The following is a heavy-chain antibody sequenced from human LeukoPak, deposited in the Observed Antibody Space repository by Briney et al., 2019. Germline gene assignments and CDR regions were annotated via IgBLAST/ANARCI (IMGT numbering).Heavy chain of an antibody. CDR2: IWADGSRA. CDR3: ARSPLYGSGSYYSYYFDY. CDR1: GFTLSSYW. D-gene: IGHD3-10*01. Sequence: GGSLRLSCAASGFTLSSYWMSWVRQAPGKGLEWVAFIWADGSRADYADSVKGRFTISRDRSKNTVYLQMNSLRAEDTAVYYCARSPLYGSGSYYSYYFDYWGQGTLVTVSS. V-gene: IGHV3-33*08. J-gene: IGHJ4*02.